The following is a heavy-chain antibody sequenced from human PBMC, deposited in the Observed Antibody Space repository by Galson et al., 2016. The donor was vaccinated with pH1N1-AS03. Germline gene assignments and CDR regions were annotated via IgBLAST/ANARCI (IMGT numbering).Heavy chain of an antibody. Sequence: TLSLTCTVSGGSISSDTFYWSWIRRPAGKGLEWIGRIYPSGSTNYHPSLKSRVTISVDTSKNQFSLKLSSVTAADTAVYYCASAENGRDGYYDYWGQGTLVTVSS. J-gene: IGHJ4*02. CDR1: GGSISSDTFY. V-gene: IGHV4-61*02. D-gene: IGHD5-24*01. CDR2: IYPSGST. CDR3: ASAENGRDGYYDY.